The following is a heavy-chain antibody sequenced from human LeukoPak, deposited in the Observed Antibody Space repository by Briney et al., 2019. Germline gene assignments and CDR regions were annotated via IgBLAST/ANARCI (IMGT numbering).Heavy chain of an antibody. J-gene: IGHJ2*01. V-gene: IGHV3-11*04. D-gene: IGHD3-16*01. Sequence: GGSLRLSCAASGFTFSDYYMSWIRQAPGKGLEWVSYISSSGSTIYYADSVKGRFTISRDNAKNSLYLQMNSLRAEDTAVYYCAAFYDYVWGSEWYFDLWGRGTLVTVSS. CDR1: GFTFSDYY. CDR2: ISSSGSTI. CDR3: AAFYDYVWGSEWYFDL.